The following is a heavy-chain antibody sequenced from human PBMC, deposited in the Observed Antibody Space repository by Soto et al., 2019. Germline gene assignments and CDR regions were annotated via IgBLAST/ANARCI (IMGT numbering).Heavy chain of an antibody. V-gene: IGHV1-2*04. J-gene: IGHJ4*02. D-gene: IGHD6-6*01. CDR1: GYTFTGYY. CDR3: ASGEDYTGSSVYDY. Sequence: QVQLVQSGAEMKKPGASVRVSCKASGYTFTGYYIHWVRQAPGQGLEWMGWINHNTGGTNYAQKFQAFVTMTRDTSTSTAYMELSRLRFDDTAVDYCASGEDYTGSSVYDYWGLGTLVTVSS. CDR2: INHNTGGT.